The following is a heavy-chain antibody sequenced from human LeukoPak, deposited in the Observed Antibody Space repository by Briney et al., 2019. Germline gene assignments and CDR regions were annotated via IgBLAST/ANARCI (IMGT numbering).Heavy chain of an antibody. Sequence: SETLSLTCAVYGGSFSGYYWSWIRQPPGKGLEWIGEINHSGSTNYNPSLKSRVTISVDTSKNQFSLKLSSVTGADTAVYYCARGRWGYYYGSGSSIDLYYFDYWGQGTLVTVSS. D-gene: IGHD3-10*01. CDR1: GGSFSGYY. CDR2: INHSGST. V-gene: IGHV4-34*01. CDR3: ARGRWGYYYGSGSSIDLYYFDY. J-gene: IGHJ4*02.